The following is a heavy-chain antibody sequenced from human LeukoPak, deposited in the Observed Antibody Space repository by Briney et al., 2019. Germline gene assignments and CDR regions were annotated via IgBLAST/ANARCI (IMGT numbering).Heavy chain of an antibody. D-gene: IGHD5-24*01. CDR3: ARGGQGDGYSADEAFDF. CDR1: GDSVSSNSVT. V-gene: IGHV6-1*01. J-gene: IGHJ3*01. Sequence: SQTLSLTCAISGDSVSSNSVTWNWIRQSPSRGLEWLGGTYYRSKWYNDYAVSVKSRITINPDTSKNQFSLQLNSVTPEDTAVYYCARGGQGDGYSADEAFDFWGQGTMVTVSS. CDR2: TYYRSKWYN.